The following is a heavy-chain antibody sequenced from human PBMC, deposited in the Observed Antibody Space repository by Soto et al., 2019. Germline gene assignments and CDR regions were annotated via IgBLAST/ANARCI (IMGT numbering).Heavy chain of an antibody. J-gene: IGHJ4*02. CDR2: ISYDGSNK. CDR1: GFTDSSYA. V-gene: IGHV3-30-3*01. CDR3: ARGPSSLTRFDY. Sequence: PGGSLRLSCADAGFTDSSYAMHWVRQAPGKGLEWVAGISYDGSNKYYADSVKGRFTISRDNSKNTLYLQMNSLRAEDTAVFYCARGPSSLTRFDYWGQGTLVTVSS. D-gene: IGHD2-2*01.